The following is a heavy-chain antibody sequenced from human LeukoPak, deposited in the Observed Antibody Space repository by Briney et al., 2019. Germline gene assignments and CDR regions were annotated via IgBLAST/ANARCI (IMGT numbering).Heavy chain of an antibody. CDR3: ARGPPYYYDGSGYCYFDY. D-gene: IGHD3-22*01. V-gene: IGHV4-34*01. CDR1: GGSFSGYY. J-gene: IGHJ4*02. Sequence: SETLSLTCAVYGGSFSGYYWTWIRQPPGKGLELIGEINHNGSTNYNPSLKSRVTISVDTSKNQFSLKLSSVTAADTAVYYCARGPPYYYDGSGYCYFDYWGQGTLVTVSS. CDR2: INHNGST.